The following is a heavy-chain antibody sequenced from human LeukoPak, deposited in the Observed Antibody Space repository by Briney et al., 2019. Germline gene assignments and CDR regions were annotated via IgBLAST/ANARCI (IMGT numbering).Heavy chain of an antibody. V-gene: IGHV3-53*01. CDR3: AKNNRRGYSGYDYWYYYYYMDV. CDR2: IYSGGST. J-gene: IGHJ6*03. CDR1: GFTVSSNY. Sequence: GGSLRLSCAASGFTVSSNYMSWVRQAPGKGLEWVSVIYSGGSTYYADSVKGRFTISRDNSKNTLYLQMNSLRAEDTAVYYCAKNNRRGYSGYDYWYYYYYMDVWGKGTTVTVSS. D-gene: IGHD5-12*01.